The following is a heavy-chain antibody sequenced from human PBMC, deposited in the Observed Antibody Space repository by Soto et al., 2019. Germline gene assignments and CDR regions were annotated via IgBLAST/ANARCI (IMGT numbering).Heavy chain of an antibody. Sequence: QVQLVQSGAELKKPGSSVKVSCRASGATFSISVFNWVRQAPGQGLEWMGGIISMFGTPNYSQKFQGRVTITADESTSTGYMELNNLRSDDTAIYSCARDLGGGDEPGDYWGQGTQVTVSS. CDR2: IISMFGTP. J-gene: IGHJ4*02. V-gene: IGHV1-69*12. CDR3: ARDLGGGDEPGDY. CDR1: GATFSISV. D-gene: IGHD2-15*01.